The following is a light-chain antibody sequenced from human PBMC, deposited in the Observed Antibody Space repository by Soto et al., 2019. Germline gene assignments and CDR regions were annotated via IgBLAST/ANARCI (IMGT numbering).Light chain of an antibody. CDR1: SSDVGGYNY. CDR2: DVS. Sequence: QSVLTQPRSVSGSPGQSVTISCTGTSSDVGGYNYVSWYQLHPGTAPKLMIYDVSKRPSGVPDRFSGSKSGNTASLTISGLQADDEADYYCCSYAGSYTWVFGGGTKLTVL. J-gene: IGLJ3*02. CDR3: CSYAGSYTWV. V-gene: IGLV2-11*01.